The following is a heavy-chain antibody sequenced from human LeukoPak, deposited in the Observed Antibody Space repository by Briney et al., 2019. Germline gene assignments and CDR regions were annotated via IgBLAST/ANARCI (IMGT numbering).Heavy chain of an antibody. CDR3: ARAPRQLSYYYGVDL. CDR2: MNPNSGDT. CDR1: GYTFTSTE. J-gene: IGHJ6*04. Sequence: ASLRVSSKDSGYTFTSTEIMWVRQAPGQGLEWMGWMNPNSGDTGYAQKLQGRVTMTRDTSTSTAYMELSRLRFEDTAVYYCARAPRQLSYYYGVDLWGKGNTVTVSS. V-gene: IGHV1-8*01. D-gene: IGHD5-18*01.